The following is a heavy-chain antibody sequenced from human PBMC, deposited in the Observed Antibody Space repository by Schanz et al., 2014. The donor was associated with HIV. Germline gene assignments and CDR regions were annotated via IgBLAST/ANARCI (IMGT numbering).Heavy chain of an antibody. CDR3: ARGYGTFDY. Sequence: VHLVESGGGLVKPGGSLRLSCAASGFTFDDYAMHWVRQAPGKGLEWVSGISWNSGSIGYADSVKGRFTISRDNAKNSLYLQMNSLRAEDTALYYCARGYGTFDYWGQGTLVTVSS. CDR1: GFTFDDYA. V-gene: IGHV3-9*01. D-gene: IGHD3-16*01. CDR2: ISWNSGSI. J-gene: IGHJ4*02.